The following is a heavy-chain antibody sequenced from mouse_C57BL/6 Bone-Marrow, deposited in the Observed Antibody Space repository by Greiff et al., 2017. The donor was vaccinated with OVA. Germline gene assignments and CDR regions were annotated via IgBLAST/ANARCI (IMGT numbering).Heavy chain of an antibody. V-gene: IGHV1-50*01. CDR1: GYTFTSYW. J-gene: IGHJ1*03. Sequence: QVQLQQPGAELVKPGASVKLSCKASGYTFTSYWMQWVKQRPGQGLEWIGEIDPSDSYTNYNQKFKGKATLPVDTSSSTAYMQLSSLTSEDSAVYCCARFGDAWYFDVWGTGTTFTVSS. CDR3: ARFGDAWYFDV. CDR2: IDPSDSYT.